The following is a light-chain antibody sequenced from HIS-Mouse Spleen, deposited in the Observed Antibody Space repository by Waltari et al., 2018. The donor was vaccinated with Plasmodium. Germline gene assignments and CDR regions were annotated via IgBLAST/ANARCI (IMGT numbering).Light chain of an antibody. Sequence: EIVMTQSPATLSVSPGERATLSCRASQSVSRNLTWYQQKPGQAPRLLIYGASPRATGIPARFSGSGSGTEFTLTISSLQSEDFAVYYCQQYNNWSFTFGPGTKVDIK. CDR1: QSVSRN. CDR3: QQYNNWSFT. CDR2: GAS. V-gene: IGKV3-15*01. J-gene: IGKJ3*01.